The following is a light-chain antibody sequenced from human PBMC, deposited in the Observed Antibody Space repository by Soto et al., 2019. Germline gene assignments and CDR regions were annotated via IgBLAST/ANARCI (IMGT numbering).Light chain of an antibody. CDR3: QYWSDYCWT. Sequence: DIQLTQSPSTLSTSVGDRVTISCRASQSISSWLAWYQQKPGKAPKLLIYNTSNLESGVPPRFGGSGSGTEFTLTIRSLQPDDFVNYYCQYWSDYCWTFGQGTKVEIK. CDR1: QSISSW. CDR2: NTS. V-gene: IGKV1-5*03. J-gene: IGKJ1*01.